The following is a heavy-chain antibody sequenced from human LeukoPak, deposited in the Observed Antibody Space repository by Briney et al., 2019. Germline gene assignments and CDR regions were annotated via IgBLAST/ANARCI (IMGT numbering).Heavy chain of an antibody. CDR3: ATSYYYGSGNYYKRAFDI. CDR1: GGSISSSSYY. J-gene: IGHJ3*02. CDR2: IYYSGST. Sequence: SETLSLTCTVSGGSISSSSYYWGWIRQPPGKGLEWIGYIYYSGSTNYNPSLKSRVTISVDTSKNQFSLKLSSVTAADTAVYYCATSYYYGSGNYYKRAFDIWGQGTMVTVSS. V-gene: IGHV4-61*05. D-gene: IGHD3-10*01.